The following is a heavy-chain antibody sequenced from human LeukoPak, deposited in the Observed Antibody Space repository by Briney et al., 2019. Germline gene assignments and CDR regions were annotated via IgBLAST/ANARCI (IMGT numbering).Heavy chain of an antibody. CDR3: VRAFGGYDSQRFYYNMDV. CDR2: IHGSASYN. V-gene: IGHV3-21*06. CDR1: GFIFSNYY. J-gene: IGHJ6*03. D-gene: IGHD5-12*01. Sequence: GGSLRLSCAASGFIFSNYYLNWVRQAPGKGLEWVSCIHGSASYNYYADSVKGRFTVSRDSAKNSLYLEMSSLRVEDTAVYYCVRAFGGYDSQRFYYNMDVWGKGTTVTVSS.